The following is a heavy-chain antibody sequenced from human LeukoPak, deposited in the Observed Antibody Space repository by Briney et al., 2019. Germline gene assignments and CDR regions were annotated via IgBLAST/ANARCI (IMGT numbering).Heavy chain of an antibody. D-gene: IGHD6-13*01. V-gene: IGHV3-23*01. J-gene: IGHJ4*02. CDR3: AKDRRSRDRGYYFDY. Sequence: GGSLRLSCAASGFTFSSYAMSWVRQAPGKGLEWVSAISGSGGSTYYADSVEGRFTISRDNSKNTLYLQMNSLRAEDTAVYYCAKDRRSRDRGYYFDYWGQGTLVTVSS. CDR1: GFTFSSYA. CDR2: ISGSGGST.